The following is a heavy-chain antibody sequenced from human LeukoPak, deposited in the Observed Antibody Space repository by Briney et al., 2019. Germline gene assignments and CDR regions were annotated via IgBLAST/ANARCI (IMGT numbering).Heavy chain of an antibody. D-gene: IGHD3-22*01. CDR2: IMPIFGTA. J-gene: IGHJ4*02. V-gene: IGHV1-69*13. CDR1: GGTFISYA. Sequence: ASVKVSCKASGGTFISYAISWVRQAPGQGLEWVGGIMPIFGTANYAQKFQGRVTITADESTSTAYMELSSLRSEDTAVYYCARVSVYYDSSGYSIDYWGQGTLVTVSS. CDR3: ARVSVYYDSSGYSIDY.